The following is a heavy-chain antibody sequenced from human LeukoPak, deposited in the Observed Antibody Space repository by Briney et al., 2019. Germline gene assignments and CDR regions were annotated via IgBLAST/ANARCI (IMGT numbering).Heavy chain of an antibody. J-gene: IGHJ4*02. CDR3: SRDVGTTGWHTFDY. D-gene: IGHD3-9*01. V-gene: IGHV6-1*01. CDR1: GDSVSSNNGA. Sequence: SQTLSLTCAISGDSVSSNNGAWNWIRQSPSRGLEWLGRTYYRSKWYNDYAESLISRITISPVTSKNQFSLQLYSVTPEDTAVYYCSRDVGTTGWHTFDYWGQGTLVTVSS. CDR2: TYYRSKWYN.